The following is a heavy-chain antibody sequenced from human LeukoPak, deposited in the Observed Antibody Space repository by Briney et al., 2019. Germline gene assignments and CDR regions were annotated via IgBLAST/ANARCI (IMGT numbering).Heavy chain of an antibody. CDR3: ARDGRRYCSGGSCYPDY. D-gene: IGHD2-15*01. Sequence: GGSLRLSCAASGFTFSSYAMHWVRQAPGKGLEWVAVISYDGSNKYYADSVKGRFTISRDNSKNTLYLQMNSLRAEDTAVYYCARDGRRYCSGGSCYPDYWGQGTLVTVSS. CDR1: GFTFSSYA. J-gene: IGHJ4*02. CDR2: ISYDGSNK. V-gene: IGHV3-30*04.